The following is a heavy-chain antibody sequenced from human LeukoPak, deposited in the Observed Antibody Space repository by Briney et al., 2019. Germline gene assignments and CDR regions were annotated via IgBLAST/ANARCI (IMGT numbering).Heavy chain of an antibody. CDR3: AREIVVVPAADDAFDI. CDR1: GYTFTGYY. CDR2: INPNSGGT. V-gene: IGHV1-2*02. J-gene: IGHJ3*02. D-gene: IGHD2-2*01. Sequence: GASVKVSCRASGYTFTGYYMHWVRQAPGQGLEWMGWINPNSGGTNYAQKFQGRVTMTRDTSISTAYMELSRLRSDDTAVYYCAREIVVVPAADDAFDIWGQGTMVTVSS.